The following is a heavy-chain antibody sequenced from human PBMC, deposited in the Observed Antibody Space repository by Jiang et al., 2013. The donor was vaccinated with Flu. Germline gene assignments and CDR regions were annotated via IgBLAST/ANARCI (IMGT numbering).Heavy chain of an antibody. V-gene: IGHV1-69*01. D-gene: IGHD4-17*01. Sequence: LVESGAEVKKPGSSVKVSCKASGGTFSSYAISWVRQAPGQGLEWMGGIIPIFGTANYAQKFQGRVTITADESTSTAYMELSSLRSEDTAVYYCAGSALHDYGDYTPFDYWGQGTLVTVSS. CDR2: IIPIFGTA. CDR3: AGSALHDYGDYTPFDY. CDR1: GGTFSSYA. J-gene: IGHJ4*02.